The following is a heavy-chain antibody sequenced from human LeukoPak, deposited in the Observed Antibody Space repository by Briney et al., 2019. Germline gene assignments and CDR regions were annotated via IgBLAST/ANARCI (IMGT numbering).Heavy chain of an antibody. CDR3: ARGDCSGGSCYLSLTTIDY. D-gene: IGHD2-15*01. V-gene: IGHV3-21*01. CDR2: ISTSSSYI. CDR1: GFTFSSYS. J-gene: IGHJ4*02. Sequence: GGSLRLSCAASGFTFSSYSLNWVRQAPGKGLEWVSSISTSSSYIYYADSVKGRFTISRDNARNSLYLHMNSLRAEDTAVYYCARGDCSGGSCYLSLTTIDYWGQGTLVTVSS.